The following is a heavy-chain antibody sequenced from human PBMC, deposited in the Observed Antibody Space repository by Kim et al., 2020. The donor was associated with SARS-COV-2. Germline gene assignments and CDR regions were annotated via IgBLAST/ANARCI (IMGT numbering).Heavy chain of an antibody. Sequence: GGSLRLSCAASGFTFSSYGMHWVRQAPGKGLEWVAVISYDGSNKYYADSVKGRFTISRDNSKNTLYLQMNSLRAEDTAVYYCAKGSVSVAGFFDYWGQGT. V-gene: IGHV3-30*18. CDR3: AKGSVSVAGFFDY. CDR2: ISYDGSNK. CDR1: GFTFSSYG. J-gene: IGHJ4*02. D-gene: IGHD6-19*01.